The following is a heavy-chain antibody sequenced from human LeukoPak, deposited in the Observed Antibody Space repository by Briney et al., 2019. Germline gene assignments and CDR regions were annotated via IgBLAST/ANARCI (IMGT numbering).Heavy chain of an antibody. CDR1: GFTFSSYA. D-gene: IGHD3-10*01. Sequence: GGSLRLCCAASGFTFSSYAMSWVRQAPGKVQGWVSAISGSGGSTYYADSVKGRFTISRDNSKNTLYLQMNSLRAEDTAVYYCAKGEYYYGSGSYFDYWGQGTLVTVSS. J-gene: IGHJ4*02. CDR3: AKGEYYYGSGSYFDY. CDR2: ISGSGGST. V-gene: IGHV3-23*01.